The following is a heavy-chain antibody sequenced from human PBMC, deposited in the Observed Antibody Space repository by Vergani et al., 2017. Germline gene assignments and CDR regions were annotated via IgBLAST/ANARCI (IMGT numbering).Heavy chain of an antibody. V-gene: IGHV3-74*01. Sequence: EEQLVESGGGLVQPGGSLRLSCAASGFAFDRYGMHWVRRTPEKGLVWVSRISPDGDITLNADSVKGRFTISRDNARTTLYLQMTSLRAEDTAVYYCLTGTTEPYWGQGTLVTVSS. CDR3: LTGTTEPY. CDR2: ISPDGDIT. D-gene: IGHD4-17*01. J-gene: IGHJ4*02. CDR1: GFAFDRYG.